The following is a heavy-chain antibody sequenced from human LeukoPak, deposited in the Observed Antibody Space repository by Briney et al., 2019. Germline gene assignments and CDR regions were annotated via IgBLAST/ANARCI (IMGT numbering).Heavy chain of an antibody. D-gene: IGHD3-10*01. J-gene: IGHJ4*02. CDR1: GGPFSGYY. CDR2: INHSGST. Sequence: SETLSLTCAVYGGPFSGYYWSWIRQPPGKGLEWIGEINHSGSTNYNPSLKSRVTISVDTSKNQFSLKLSSVTAADTAVYYCARGGRRFNTRGDYWGQGTLVTVSS. V-gene: IGHV4-34*01. CDR3: ARGGRRFNTRGDY.